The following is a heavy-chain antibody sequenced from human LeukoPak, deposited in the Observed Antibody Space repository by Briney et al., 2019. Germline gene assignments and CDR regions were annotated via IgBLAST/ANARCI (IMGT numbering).Heavy chain of an antibody. D-gene: IGHD4-17*01. CDR2: INPNSGGK. Sequence: ASVKVSCKASGYTFTGYYMHWVRQAPGQGLEWMGWINPNSGGKNYAQKFQGRVTMTRDTSISTAYMELSRLRSDDTAVYYCARVRSHGLYGDIDYWGQGTLVTVSS. CDR1: GYTFTGYY. J-gene: IGHJ4*02. V-gene: IGHV1-2*02. CDR3: ARVRSHGLYGDIDY.